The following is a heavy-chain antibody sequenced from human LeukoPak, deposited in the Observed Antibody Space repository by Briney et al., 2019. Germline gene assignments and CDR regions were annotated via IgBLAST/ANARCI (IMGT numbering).Heavy chain of an antibody. V-gene: IGHV4-61*02. CDR2: IYTSGST. J-gene: IGHJ3*02. Sequence: SETLSLTCTVSGGSISSGSYYWSWIRQPAGKGLEWIGRIYTSGSTNYNPSLKSRVTISVDTSKNQFSLKLSSVTAADTAVYYCATCSSTSCYTEAFDIWGQGTMVTVSS. CDR1: GGSISSGSYY. D-gene: IGHD2-2*02. CDR3: ATCSSTSCYTEAFDI.